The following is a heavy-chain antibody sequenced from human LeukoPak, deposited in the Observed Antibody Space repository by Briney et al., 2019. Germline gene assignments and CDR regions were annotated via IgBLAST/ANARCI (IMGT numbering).Heavy chain of an antibody. V-gene: IGHV1-69*13. CDR2: IIPIFGTA. CDR1: GGTFSSYA. Sequence: SVKVSCKASGGTFSSYAISWVRQAPGQGLEWMGGIIPIFGTANYAQKFQGRVTITADESTSTAYMELSSLRSEDTAVYYCARDVGGDFWSGFHYFDYWGQGTLVTVSS. J-gene: IGHJ4*02. CDR3: ARDVGGDFWSGFHYFDY. D-gene: IGHD3-3*01.